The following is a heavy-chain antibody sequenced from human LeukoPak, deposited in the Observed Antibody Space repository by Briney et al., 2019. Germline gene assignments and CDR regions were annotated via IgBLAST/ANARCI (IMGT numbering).Heavy chain of an antibody. D-gene: IGHD3-22*01. J-gene: IGHJ4*02. CDR2: TSSSSSAT. CDR3: ARGGGDDDSSGYHGFVY. V-gene: IGHV3-48*01. CDR1: GFTFRSYS. Sequence: GGSLRLSCAASGFTFRSYSMNWVRQAPGKGLEWVSYTSSSSSATYYADSVKGRFTISRDNAKNSLYLQMNSLRVEDTAVYYCARGGGDDDSSGYHGFVYWGQGTLVTVSS.